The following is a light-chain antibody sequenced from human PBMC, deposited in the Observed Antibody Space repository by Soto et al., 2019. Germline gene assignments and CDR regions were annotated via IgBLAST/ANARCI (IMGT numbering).Light chain of an antibody. J-gene: IGKJ5*01. V-gene: IGKV1-33*01. CDR3: QHYDHVQVA. CDR1: QDVSNY. Sequence: DIQMTQSPSSLSASVGGRVTITCQASQDVSNYLNWYQQKPGKAPNLLIYDASNLETGVPSRFSGSGSGTDFSFTINSLQPEDVATYYCQHYDHVQVAFGQGTRLEIK. CDR2: DAS.